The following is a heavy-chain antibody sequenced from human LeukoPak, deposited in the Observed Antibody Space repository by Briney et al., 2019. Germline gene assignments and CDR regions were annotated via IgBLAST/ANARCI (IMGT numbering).Heavy chain of an antibody. CDR2: ISRDGRST. CDR1: GFTFSSFA. CDR3: AIQSRGVVY. J-gene: IGHJ4*02. D-gene: IGHD3-10*01. Sequence: GGSLRLSCAASGFTFSSFAMHWVRQAPGKGLEYVSGISRDGRSTFYADSVKGRFTISRDNSKNTLYLQMGSLRAEDMAVYYCAIQSRGVVYWGQGTLVTVSS. V-gene: IGHV3-64*02.